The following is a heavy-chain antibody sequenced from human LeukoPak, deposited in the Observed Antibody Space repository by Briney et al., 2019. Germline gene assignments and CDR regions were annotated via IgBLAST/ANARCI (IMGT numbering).Heavy chain of an antibody. Sequence: PGGSLRLSCAASGFTVSSNCMSWVRQAPGKGLECVSILYSGGTTYYADSVKGRFTISRDNSKNTLSLQMNNVRAEDTAVYYCAKPIAVAGDTYYFDYWGRGTLVTVSS. D-gene: IGHD6-19*01. J-gene: IGHJ4*02. V-gene: IGHV3-53*01. CDR1: GFTVSSNC. CDR3: AKPIAVAGDTYYFDY. CDR2: LYSGGTT.